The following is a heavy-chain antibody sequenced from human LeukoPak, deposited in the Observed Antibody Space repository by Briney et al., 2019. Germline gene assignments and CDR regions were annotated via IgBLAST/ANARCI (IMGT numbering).Heavy chain of an antibody. Sequence: PGGSLRLSCAASGFTFSSYWMSWVRQAPGKGLEWVSGISGSGGSTYYADSVEGRFTISRDNSKNTLYVQMNSLRAEDTAVYYCAIPIREYSYGYRDYWGQGTLVTVSS. CDR3: AIPIREYSYGYRDY. CDR2: ISGSGGST. V-gene: IGHV3-23*01. J-gene: IGHJ4*02. D-gene: IGHD5-18*01. CDR1: GFTFSSYW.